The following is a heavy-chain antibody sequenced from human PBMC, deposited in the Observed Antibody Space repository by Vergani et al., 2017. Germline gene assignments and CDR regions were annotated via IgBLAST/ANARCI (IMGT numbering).Heavy chain of an antibody. Sequence: QVQLQQWGAGLLKPSETLSLTCAVYGGSFSGYYWSWIRQPPGKGLEWIGEINHSGSTNYNPSLKSRVTISVDTSKNQFSLKLSSVTAADTAVYYCARSNSGYSSSWYSGYYYYGMHVWGQGP. CDR1: GGSFSGYY. V-gene: IGHV4-34*01. CDR2: INHSGST. CDR3: ARSNSGYSSSWYSGYYYYGMHV. D-gene: IGHD6-13*01. J-gene: IGHJ6*02.